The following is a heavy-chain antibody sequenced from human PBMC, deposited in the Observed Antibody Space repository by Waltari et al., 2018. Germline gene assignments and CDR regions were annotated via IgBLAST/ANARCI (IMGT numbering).Heavy chain of an antibody. J-gene: IGHJ6*02. Sequence: QLQLQESGPGLVKPSETLSLTCTVSGGSISSSSYYWGWIRQPPGKGLEWIGSIYYSGSTYYNPSLKSRVTISVDTSKNQFSLKLSSVTAADTAVYYCARVDEPDRELRFLEWSQYYYGMDVWGQGTTVTVSS. CDR2: IYYSGST. D-gene: IGHD3-3*01. V-gene: IGHV4-39*01. CDR1: GGSISSSSYY. CDR3: ARVDEPDRELRFLEWSQYYYGMDV.